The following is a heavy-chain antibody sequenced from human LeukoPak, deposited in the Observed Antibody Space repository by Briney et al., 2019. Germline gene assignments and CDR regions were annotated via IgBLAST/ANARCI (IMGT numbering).Heavy chain of an antibody. CDR1: GYTFTSYD. J-gene: IGHJ6*03. D-gene: IGHD2-15*01. Sequence: GASVKVSCKASGYTFTSYDINWVRQATGQGLEWMGWMNPNSGNTGYAQKFQGRVTMTRNTSISTAYMELSSLRSEDTAVYYCARVGLQYYYYYYYMDVWGKGTTVTVSS. CDR3: ARVGLQYYYYYYYMDV. CDR2: MNPNSGNT. V-gene: IGHV1-8*01.